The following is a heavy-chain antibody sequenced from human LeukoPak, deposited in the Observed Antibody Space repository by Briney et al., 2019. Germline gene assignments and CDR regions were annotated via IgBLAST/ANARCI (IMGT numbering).Heavy chain of an antibody. V-gene: IGHV4-61*02. J-gene: IGHJ3*02. CDR1: GGSISSGSYY. D-gene: IGHD2-2*02. Sequence: SQTLSLTCTVSGGSISSGSYYWSWIRQPAGKGLEWIGRIYTSGSTNYNPSLKSRVTISVDTSKNQFSLKLSSVTAADTAVYYCARVSGCSSTSCYIGDQDDAFDIWGQGTMVTVSS. CDR3: ARVSGCSSTSCYIGDQDDAFDI. CDR2: IYTSGST.